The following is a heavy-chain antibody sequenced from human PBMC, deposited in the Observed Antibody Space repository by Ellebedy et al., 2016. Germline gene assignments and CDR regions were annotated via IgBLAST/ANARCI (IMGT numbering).Heavy chain of an antibody. CDR1: HDNIKTFS. V-gene: IGHV4-59*01. CDR2: IFYNGTT. CDR3: TRSVRASGWADP. D-gene: IGHD6-19*01. J-gene: IGHJ5*02. Sequence: SETLSLTCTVSHDNIKTFSWSWIRQPPGKPLEWIGDIFYNGTTIYHPSLKTRLTMSRDMSKKEFSVKMTSETAADTAFYYCTRSVRASGWADPWGQGILVIVS.